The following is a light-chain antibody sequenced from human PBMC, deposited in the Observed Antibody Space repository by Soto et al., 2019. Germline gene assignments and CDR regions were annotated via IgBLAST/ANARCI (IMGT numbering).Light chain of an antibody. J-gene: IGKJ1*01. Sequence: EIVMTQSPATLSVSPGERATLSCRASQSVSSKLAWYQQKPGQAPRVLIHGASTRATGIPARFSGSGSGTEFTLTISSLQSEDFAVYYCQHYNDWPPTWTF. CDR2: GAS. CDR3: QHYNDWPPTWT. V-gene: IGKV3-15*01. CDR1: QSVSSK.